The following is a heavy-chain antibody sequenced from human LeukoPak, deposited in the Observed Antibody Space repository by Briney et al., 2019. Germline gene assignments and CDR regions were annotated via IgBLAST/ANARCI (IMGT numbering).Heavy chain of an antibody. CDR1: GGSFSYYY. CDR2: INHSGST. Sequence: AETLSLTCAVYGGSFSYYYWSWIRQPPGKGLEWIGEINHSGSTNYNPSLKSRVTISVDTSKNQFSLKLSSVTAADTAVYYCARTGKTGGDYWGQGTLVTVSS. D-gene: IGHD1-14*01. CDR3: ARTGKTGGDY. J-gene: IGHJ4*02. V-gene: IGHV4-34*01.